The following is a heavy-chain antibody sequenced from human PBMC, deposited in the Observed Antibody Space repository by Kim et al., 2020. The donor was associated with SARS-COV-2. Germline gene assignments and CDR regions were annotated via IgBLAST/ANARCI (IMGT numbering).Heavy chain of an antibody. J-gene: IGHJ4*02. CDR2: ISSSSSYI. CDR1: GFTFSSYS. Sequence: GGSLRLSCAASGFTFSSYSMNWVRQAPGKGLEWVSSISSSSSYIYYADSVKGRFTISRDNAKNSLYLQMNSLRAEDTAVYYCASLRIVATIPFDYWGQGTLVTVSS. D-gene: IGHD5-12*01. V-gene: IGHV3-21*01. CDR3: ASLRIVATIPFDY.